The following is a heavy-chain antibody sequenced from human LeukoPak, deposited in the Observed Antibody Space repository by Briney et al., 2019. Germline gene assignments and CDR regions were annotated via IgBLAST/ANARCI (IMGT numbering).Heavy chain of an antibody. Sequence: SETLSLTCAVYGGSFSGYYWSWIRQPPGEGLEWIGEINHSGSTNYNPSLKSRVTISVDTSKNQFSLKLSSVTAADTAVYYCAAGYSSSWSSDLDYWGQGTLVTVSS. CDR2: INHSGST. CDR1: GGSFSGYY. J-gene: IGHJ4*02. CDR3: AAGYSSSWSSDLDY. V-gene: IGHV4-34*01. D-gene: IGHD6-13*01.